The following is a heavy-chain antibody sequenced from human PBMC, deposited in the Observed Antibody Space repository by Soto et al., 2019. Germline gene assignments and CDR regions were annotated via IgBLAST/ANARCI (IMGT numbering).Heavy chain of an antibody. CDR1: GFTFSSYA. CDR2: ISGSGGST. D-gene: IGHD3-3*01. J-gene: IGHJ2*01. Sequence: EVQLLESGGGLVQPGGSLRLSCAASGFTFSSYAMSWVRQAPGKGLEWVSAISGSGGSTYYAASVKGRFTISRDNSKNTLYLQMNSLRAEDTAVYYCAKGKFLEWLLYDWYFDLWGRGTLVTVSS. V-gene: IGHV3-23*01. CDR3: AKGKFLEWLLYDWYFDL.